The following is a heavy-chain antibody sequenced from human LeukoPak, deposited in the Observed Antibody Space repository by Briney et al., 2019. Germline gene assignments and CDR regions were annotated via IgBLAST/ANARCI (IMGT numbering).Heavy chain of an antibody. CDR3: ARIRRYYDSSGYYYKLFDY. Sequence: SGPTLVNPTQTLTLTCPFSGFSLSTSGMCVSWIRQPPGKALEWLALIDWDDDKYYSTSLKTRLTISKDTSKNQVVLTMTNMDPVDTATYYCARIRRYYDSSGYYYKLFDYWGQGTLVTVSS. V-gene: IGHV2-70*01. J-gene: IGHJ4*02. D-gene: IGHD3-22*01. CDR2: IDWDDDK. CDR1: GFSLSTSGMC.